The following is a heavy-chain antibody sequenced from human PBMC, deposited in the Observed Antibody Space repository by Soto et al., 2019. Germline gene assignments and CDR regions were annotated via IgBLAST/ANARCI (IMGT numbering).Heavy chain of an antibody. J-gene: IGHJ3*02. D-gene: IGHD2-15*01. V-gene: IGHV3-53*01. CDR2: LYSTDGT. Sequence: PGGSLRLSCAASGFTFSGKKYLTWVRQAPGKGLEWVSALYSTDGTFYADSVKGRFTISKDNSKNTFHLQLNSLRPDDTAVYYCATWLLREHAFDIWGLGTMVTVSS. CDR3: ATWLLREHAFDI. CDR1: GFTFSGKKY.